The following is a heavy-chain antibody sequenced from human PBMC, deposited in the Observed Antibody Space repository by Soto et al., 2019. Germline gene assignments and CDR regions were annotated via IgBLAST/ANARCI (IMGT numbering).Heavy chain of an antibody. CDR3: HGYGY. J-gene: IGHJ4*02. CDR1: GFSVTANY. CDR2: IYSGGST. V-gene: IGHV3-53*01. Sequence: DVQVVESGGGLIQPGGSLRLSCEVSGFSVTANYMSWVRQAPGKGLEWVSVIYSGGSTYYIDSAKGRFSISRDISKNTLYLQMNSLRAEDTAVYYCHGYGYWGQGTLVTVSS. D-gene: IGHD5-12*01.